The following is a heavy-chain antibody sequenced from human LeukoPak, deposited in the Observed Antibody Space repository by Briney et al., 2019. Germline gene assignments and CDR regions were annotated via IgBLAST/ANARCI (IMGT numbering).Heavy chain of an antibody. Sequence: QSSQTLSLTCTVSGGSISSGDYYWSWIRQPPGKGLEWIGYIYYSGSTYYNPSLKSRVTISVDTSKNQFSLKLSSATAADTAVYYCARARNVVRGYYDSSMDYFDYWGQGTLVTVSS. J-gene: IGHJ4*02. CDR2: IYYSGST. D-gene: IGHD3-22*01. CDR3: ARARNVVRGYYDSSMDYFDY. V-gene: IGHV4-30-4*01. CDR1: GGSISSGDYY.